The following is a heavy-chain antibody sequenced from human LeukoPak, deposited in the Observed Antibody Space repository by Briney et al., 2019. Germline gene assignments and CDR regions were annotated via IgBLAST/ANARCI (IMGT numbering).Heavy chain of an antibody. V-gene: IGHV1-46*01. CDR3: ARATVTTAYFDY. Sequence: GASVNVSCTASGYTFTTYYMHWVRQAPGQGLEWMGIINPSGGSTSYAQKFQGRVTMTRDTSTSTVYMELSSLRSEDTAVYYCARATVTTAYFDYWGQGTLVTVSS. CDR2: INPSGGST. CDR1: GYTFTTYY. J-gene: IGHJ4*02. D-gene: IGHD4-17*01.